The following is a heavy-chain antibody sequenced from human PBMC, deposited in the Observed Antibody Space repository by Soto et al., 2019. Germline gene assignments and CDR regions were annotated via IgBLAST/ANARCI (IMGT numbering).Heavy chain of an antibody. CDR3: ARIRYSSSWYFDY. J-gene: IGHJ4*02. CDR2: IFSNDEK. D-gene: IGHD6-13*01. V-gene: IGHV2-26*01. CDR1: GFSLSNARMG. Sequence: QVTLKESGPVLVKPTETLTLTCTVSGFSLSNARMGVSWTRQPPGKALEWLAHIFSNDEKSYRTSLKSRLTISKDTSKSQVVLTMTNMDPVDTATYYCARIRYSSSWYFDYWGQGTLVTVSS.